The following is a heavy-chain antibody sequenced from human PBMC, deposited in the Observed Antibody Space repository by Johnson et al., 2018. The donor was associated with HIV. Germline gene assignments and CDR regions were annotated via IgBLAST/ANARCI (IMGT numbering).Heavy chain of an antibody. V-gene: IGHV3-30-3*01. J-gene: IGHJ3*02. CDR1: GFTFSDYY. D-gene: IGHD1-26*01. Sequence: QVQLVESGGGLVKPGGSLRLYCLASGFTFSDYYMSWIRQAPGKGLEWVAVISYDGSKKNYADSWKARFSISRDNSKNTVYLKMNSLRAEDTVLCYCARVLVAADYAFDIWGQGTMVTVSS. CDR2: ISYDGSKK. CDR3: ARVLVAADYAFDI.